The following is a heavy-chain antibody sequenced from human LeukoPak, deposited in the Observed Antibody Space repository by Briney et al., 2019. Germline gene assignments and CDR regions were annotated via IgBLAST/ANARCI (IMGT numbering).Heavy chain of an antibody. J-gene: IGHJ6*03. D-gene: IGHD5-18*01. Sequence: GRSLRLSCAASGFTFSSYGMNWVRQSPGKGLEWVSGINWNGASTIYADTVQGRFTISRDNAKNSLFLQMSSLRAEDTALYFCARGGYSYGYAGASPHYMAFWGKGTTVTVSS. CDR3: ARGGYSYGYAGASPHYMAF. V-gene: IGHV3-20*04. CDR2: INWNGAST. CDR1: GFTFSSYG.